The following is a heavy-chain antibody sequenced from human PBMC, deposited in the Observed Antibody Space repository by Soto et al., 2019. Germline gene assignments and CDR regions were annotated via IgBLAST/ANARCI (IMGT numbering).Heavy chain of an antibody. D-gene: IGHD2-21*01. CDR3: ARVPRDFCGRECSSAN. CDR2: IFWDGNRM. CDR1: GFNLHDHA. V-gene: IGHV3-9*01. Sequence: AGGSLRLSCVASGFNLHDHAMHWVRQAPGKGLEWVSGIFWDGNRMDYADSVKGRFFISRDNPRNMLYLEMNSLSAEDTAMYYCARVPRDFCGRECSSANWGQGTQVTVSS. J-gene: IGHJ4*02.